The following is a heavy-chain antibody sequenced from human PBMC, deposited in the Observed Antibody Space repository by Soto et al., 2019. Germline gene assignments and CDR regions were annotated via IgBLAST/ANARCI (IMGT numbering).Heavy chain of an antibody. Sequence: GGSLRLSCAASGFTFSSYSMNWVRQAPGKGLEWVSYISSSTIYYADSVKGRFTISRDNAKNSLYLQMNSLRDEDTAVYYCARVGHCSGGSCYPPHYYYGMDVWGQGTTVTVSS. CDR3: ARVGHCSGGSCYPPHYYYGMDV. D-gene: IGHD2-15*01. CDR2: ISSSTI. CDR1: GFTFSSYS. J-gene: IGHJ6*02. V-gene: IGHV3-48*02.